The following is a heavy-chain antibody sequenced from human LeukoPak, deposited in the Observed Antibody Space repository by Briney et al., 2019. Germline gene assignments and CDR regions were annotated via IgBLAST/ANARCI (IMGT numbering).Heavy chain of an antibody. J-gene: IGHJ4*02. CDR2: IITYNGNT. Sequence: ASVKVSCKASGYTFTDYGVHWVRQAPGQGLEWMGWIITYNGNTHYVQNLQARVAMTTDASTSTAFMELRSLRSDDTAVYYCARVLGRQIAVAGDDYWGQGTLVTVSS. CDR1: GYTFTDYG. CDR3: ARVLGRQIAVAGDDY. D-gene: IGHD6-19*01. V-gene: IGHV1-18*01.